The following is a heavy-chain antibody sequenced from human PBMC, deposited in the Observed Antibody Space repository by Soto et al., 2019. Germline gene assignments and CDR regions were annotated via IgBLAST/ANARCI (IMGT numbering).Heavy chain of an antibody. D-gene: IGHD5-12*01. V-gene: IGHV1-69*01. J-gene: IGHJ4*02. Sequence: QVQLVQSGAEVKKPGSSVKFSCKASGGSFSNFVISCGRQAPGQGLEWMGGIMPNYGTTNYAQKFQGKVTITSDETTRTAYLELSGLTSEDTSVYYCARDVGVGATIRYWGQGTLVTVSS. CDR2: IMPNYGTT. CDR3: ARDVGVGATIRY. CDR1: GGSFSNFV.